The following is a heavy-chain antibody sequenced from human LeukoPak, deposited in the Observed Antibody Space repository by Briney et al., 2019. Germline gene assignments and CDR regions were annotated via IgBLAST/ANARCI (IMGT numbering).Heavy chain of an antibody. CDR2: IYYSGSA. CDR1: GGSISSGGYS. D-gene: IGHD2-21*02. J-gene: IGHJ4*02. CDR3: AREAASVVVTARLFDY. Sequence: PSETLSLTCAVSGGSISSGGYSWSWIRQPPGKGLEWIGYIYYSGSANYNPSLKSRVTMSVDTSKNQFSLKLSSVTAADTAVYYCAREAASVVVTARLFDYWGQGTLVTVSS. V-gene: IGHV4-61*08.